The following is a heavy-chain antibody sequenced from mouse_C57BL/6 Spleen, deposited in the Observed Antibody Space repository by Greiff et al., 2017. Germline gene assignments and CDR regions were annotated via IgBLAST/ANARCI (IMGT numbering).Heavy chain of an antibody. D-gene: IGHD2-3*01. CDR2: IYPGSGST. J-gene: IGHJ2*01. CDR3: ARSECYYSVWFDY. CDR1: GYTFTSYW. V-gene: IGHV1-55*01. Sequence: QVQLQQPGAELVKPGASVKMSCKASGYTFTSYWITWVKQRPGQGLEWIGDIYPGSGSTNYNEKFKSKATLTVDTSSSTAYMQLSSLTSEDSAVYYCARSECYYSVWFDYRGQGTTLTVSS.